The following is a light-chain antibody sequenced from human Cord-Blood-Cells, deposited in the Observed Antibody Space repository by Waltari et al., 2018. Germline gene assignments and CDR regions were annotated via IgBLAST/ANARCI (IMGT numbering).Light chain of an antibody. J-gene: IGLJ3*02. CDR3: QSYDSSLSGWV. CDR2: GNS. Sequence: QSVLTQLPSVSGAPGQRVTISCTGSSSNIVAGYDVHWYQQLPGTAPKLLIYGNSNRPSGVPDRFSGSKSGTSASLAITGLQAEDEADYYCQSYDSSLSGWVFGGGTKLTVL. CDR1: SSNIVAGYD. V-gene: IGLV1-40*01.